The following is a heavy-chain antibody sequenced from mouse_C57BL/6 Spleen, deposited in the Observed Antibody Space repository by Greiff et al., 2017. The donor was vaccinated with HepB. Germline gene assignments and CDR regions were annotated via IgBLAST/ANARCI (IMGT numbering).Heavy chain of an antibody. V-gene: IGHV1-26*01. Sequence: EVQLQQSGPELVKPGASVKISCKASGYTFTDYYMNWVKQSHGKSLEWIGDINPNNGGTSYNQKFKGKATLTVDKSSSTAYMELRSLTSEDSAVYYCARSGPDGYYGWFAYGGQGTLVTVSA. CDR3: ARSGPDGYYGWFAY. D-gene: IGHD2-3*01. J-gene: IGHJ3*01. CDR1: GYTFTDYY. CDR2: INPNNGGT.